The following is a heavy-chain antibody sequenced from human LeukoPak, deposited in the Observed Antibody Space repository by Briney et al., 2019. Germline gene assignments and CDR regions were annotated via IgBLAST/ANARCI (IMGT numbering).Heavy chain of an antibody. CDR2: IYTSGST. V-gene: IGHV4-4*09. CDR3: ARILRPEDAFDI. Sequence: SETLSLTCTVSGGSISSYYWSWIRQPPGKGLEWIGYIYTSGSTNYNPSLKSRVTISVDTSKNQFSLKLSSATAADTAVYYCARILRPEDAFDIWGQGTMVTVSS. J-gene: IGHJ3*02. D-gene: IGHD2-8*01. CDR1: GGSISSYY.